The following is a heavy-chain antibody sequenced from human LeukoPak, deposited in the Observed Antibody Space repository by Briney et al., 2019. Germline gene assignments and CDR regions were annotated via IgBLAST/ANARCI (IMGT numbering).Heavy chain of an antibody. CDR3: ARHEWGITNAFDI. D-gene: IGHD1-14*01. Sequence: PSETLSLTCTVSGGSISTYYWSWIRQPPGKGLEWIGYIYYSDGSTNYNPSLKSRVTISVDTSKNQFSLKLSSVTAADTAVYYCARHEWGITNAFDIWGQGTMVTVSS. J-gene: IGHJ3*02. CDR2: IYYSDGST. CDR1: GGSISTYY. V-gene: IGHV4-59*01.